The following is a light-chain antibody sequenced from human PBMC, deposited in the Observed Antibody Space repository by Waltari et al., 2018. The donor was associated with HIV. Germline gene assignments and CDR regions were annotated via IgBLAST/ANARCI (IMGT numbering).Light chain of an antibody. CDR3: QHYRSSPTT. V-gene: IGKV3-20*01. CDR1: QSVSSSY. CDR2: GAS. Sequence: EFVLTQSPGTLSLSPGERATLSCRASQSVSSSYLAWYQQQPGQAPRLRIYGASIRATGIPDRFSGSGSGTDFTLTISRLEPEDFAMYHCQHYRSSPTTFGGGTKVEIK. J-gene: IGKJ4*01.